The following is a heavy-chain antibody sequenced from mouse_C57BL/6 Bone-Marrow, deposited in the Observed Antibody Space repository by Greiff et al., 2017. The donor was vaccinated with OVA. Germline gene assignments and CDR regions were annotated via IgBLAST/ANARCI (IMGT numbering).Heavy chain of an antibody. CDR2: IWGVGST. J-gene: IGHJ3*01. D-gene: IGHD2-4*01. CDR3: ASDGGDYDSWFAY. Sequence: VQLVESGPGLVAPSQSLSITCTVSGFSLTSYGVDWVRQSPGKGLEWLGVIWGVGSTNYNSALKSRLSISKDNSKSQVFLKMNRLQTDDTAMYYCASDGGDYDSWFAYWGQGTLVTVSA. V-gene: IGHV2-6*01. CDR1: GFSLTSYG.